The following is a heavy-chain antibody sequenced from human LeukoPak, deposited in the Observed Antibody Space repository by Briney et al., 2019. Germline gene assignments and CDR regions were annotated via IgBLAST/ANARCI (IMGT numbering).Heavy chain of an antibody. Sequence: SETLSLTCAVYGGSFSGYYCSWIRQPPGRGLEWIGEINHSGSTNYNPSLKSRVTISVDTSKNQFSLKLSSVTAADTAVYYCASRVSRQQLVLRAFDIWGQGTMVTVSS. CDR2: INHSGST. V-gene: IGHV4-34*01. J-gene: IGHJ3*02. D-gene: IGHD6-13*01. CDR1: GGSFSGYY. CDR3: ASRVSRQQLVLRAFDI.